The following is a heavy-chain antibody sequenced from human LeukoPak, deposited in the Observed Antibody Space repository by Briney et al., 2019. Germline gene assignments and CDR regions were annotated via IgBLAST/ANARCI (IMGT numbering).Heavy chain of an antibody. CDR2: IIPIFGTA. D-gene: IGHD5-24*01. CDR3: ASALRRDGYNCYY. V-gene: IGHV1-69*13. J-gene: IGHJ4*02. Sequence: ASVKVSCKASGGTFSSYAISWVRQAPGQGLEWMGGIIPIFGTADYAQKFQGRVTITADESTSTAYMELSSLRSEDTAVYYCASALRRDGYNCYYWGRGTLVTVSS. CDR1: GGTFSSYA.